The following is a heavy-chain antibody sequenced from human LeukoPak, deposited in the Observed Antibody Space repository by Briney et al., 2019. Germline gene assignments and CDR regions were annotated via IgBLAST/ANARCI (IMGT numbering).Heavy chain of an antibody. CDR3: AANGGPFDF. V-gene: IGHV3-7*05. J-gene: IGHJ4*02. CDR1: GFTFSSYW. Sequence: GGSLRLSCAASGFTFSSYWMSWVRQAPGKGLEWVANINQHGTDKYYVDSVRGRFTISRDNAKNSLYLQMNSLRAEDTAAFYCAANGGPFDFWGQGTLVTVSS. D-gene: IGHD4-23*01. CDR2: INQHGTDK.